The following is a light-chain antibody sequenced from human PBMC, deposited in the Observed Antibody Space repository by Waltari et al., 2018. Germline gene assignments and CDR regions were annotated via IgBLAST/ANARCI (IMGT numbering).Light chain of an antibody. V-gene: IGLV6-57*01. Sequence: NFMLTQPHSVSESPGTTVVISCTRSSGSIARTYVPWYRQRPGSPPTTVVYEDNQRPSGIPDRFSASVDRSSNSASLTISGLQPEDEADYYCQSYDTTNVVFGGGTKLTVL. CDR3: QSYDTTNVV. CDR1: SGSIARTY. CDR2: EDN. J-gene: IGLJ3*02.